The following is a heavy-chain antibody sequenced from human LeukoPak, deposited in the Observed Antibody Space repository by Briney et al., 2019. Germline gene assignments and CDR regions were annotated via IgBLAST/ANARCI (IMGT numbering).Heavy chain of an antibody. CDR2: ISGSGGST. CDR3: AKDLVSDRAAAASGYYYYYGMDV. CDR1: GFTFSSYA. D-gene: IGHD6-13*01. J-gene: IGHJ6*02. Sequence: GGSLRLSCAASGFTFSSYAVSWVRQAPGKGLEWVSAISGSGGSTYYADSVKGRFTISRDNSKNTLYLQMSSLRAEDTAVYYCAKDLVSDRAAAASGYYYYYGMDVWGQGTTVTVSS. V-gene: IGHV3-23*01.